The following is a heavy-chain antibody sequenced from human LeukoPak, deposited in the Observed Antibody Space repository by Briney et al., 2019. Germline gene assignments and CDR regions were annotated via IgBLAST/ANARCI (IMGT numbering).Heavy chain of an antibody. CDR3: ARTVRGDYVDF. Sequence: SETLSLTCTVSGASISSYFWSWIRQPPGRGLEWTAYIYYGGNTRYNPSLKSRVTISEDTSNSQFSLRLNSVTAADTAVYYCARTVRGDYVDFWGQGTLVTVSS. CDR2: IYYGGNT. J-gene: IGHJ4*02. CDR1: GASISSYF. D-gene: IGHD4-17*01. V-gene: IGHV4-59*01.